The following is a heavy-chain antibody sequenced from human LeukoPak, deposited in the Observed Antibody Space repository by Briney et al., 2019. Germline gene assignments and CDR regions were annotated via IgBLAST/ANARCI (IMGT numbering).Heavy chain of an antibody. CDR2: ISSSGSTI. CDR3: ARGANYYDSSGYYYDY. J-gene: IGHJ4*02. V-gene: IGHV3-11*04. Sequence: GGSLRLSCAASGFTFSDYYMSWVRQAPGKGLEWVSYISSSGSTIYYADSVKGRFTISRDNAKNSLYLQMNSLRAEDTAVYYCARGANYYDSSGYYYDYWGQGTLVTVSS. D-gene: IGHD3-22*01. CDR1: GFTFSDYY.